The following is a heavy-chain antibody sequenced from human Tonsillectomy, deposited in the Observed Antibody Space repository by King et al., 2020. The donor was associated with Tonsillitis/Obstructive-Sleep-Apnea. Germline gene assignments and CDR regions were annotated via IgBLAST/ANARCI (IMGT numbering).Heavy chain of an antibody. D-gene: IGHD3-3*01. J-gene: IGHJ4*02. CDR1: GFTVSNNY. CDR3: AGGVGISFFDY. CDR2: IYSGGST. Sequence: VQLVESGGGLVQPGGSLRLSCAASGFTVSNNYMTWVRQAPGKGLEWVSTIYSGGSTYYADSVKGRFTISRDNSKNTLYLHMNSLRAEDTAVYYCAGGVGISFFDYWGQGTLGTGSS. V-gene: IGHV3-66*01.